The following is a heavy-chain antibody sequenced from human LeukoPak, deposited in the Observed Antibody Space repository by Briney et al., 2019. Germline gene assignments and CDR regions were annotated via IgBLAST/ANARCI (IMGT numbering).Heavy chain of an antibody. Sequence: ASVKVSCKASGYTFTSFGISWVRQAPGQGLEWMGWISAHNGNTNYAQKFQGRVTITADESTSTAYMELSSLRSEDTAVYYCARDRTPFQYYTAMVGSFDYWGQGTLVTVSS. V-gene: IGHV1-18*01. CDR3: ARDRTPFQYYTAMVGSFDY. CDR2: ISAHNGNT. D-gene: IGHD5-18*01. J-gene: IGHJ4*02. CDR1: GYTFTSFG.